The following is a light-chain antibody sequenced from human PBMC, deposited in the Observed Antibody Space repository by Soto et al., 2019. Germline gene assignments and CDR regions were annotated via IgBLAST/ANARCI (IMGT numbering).Light chain of an antibody. Sequence: QSALTQPASVSGSPGQSITISCTGTSSDVGGYNYVSWYQQHPGKAPKLMIYDVSNRPSGVSNRFSGSKSGNTASLTISGLHAEDEPDYYCSTYTSSSLYVFGTGTRSPS. V-gene: IGLV2-14*01. CDR2: DVS. CDR3: STYTSSSLYV. J-gene: IGLJ1*01. CDR1: SSDVGGYNY.